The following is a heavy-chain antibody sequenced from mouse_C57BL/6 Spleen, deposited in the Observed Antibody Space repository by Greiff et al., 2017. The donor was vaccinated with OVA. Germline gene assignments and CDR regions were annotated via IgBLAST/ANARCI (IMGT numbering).Heavy chain of an antibody. CDR1: GYTFTDYY. CDR3: ASNWDGYFDY. D-gene: IGHD4-1*01. J-gene: IGHJ2*01. V-gene: IGHV1-26*01. Sequence: VQLQQSGPELVKPGASVKISCKASGYTFTDYYMNWVKQSHGKSLEWIGDINPNNGGTSYNQKFKGKATLTVDKSSSTAYMELRSLTSEDSAVYYCASNWDGYFDYWGQGTTLTVSS. CDR2: INPNNGGT.